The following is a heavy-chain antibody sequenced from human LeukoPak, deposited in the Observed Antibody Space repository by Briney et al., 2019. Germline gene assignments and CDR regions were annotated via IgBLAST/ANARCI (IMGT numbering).Heavy chain of an antibody. J-gene: IGHJ6*03. CDR2: FDPEDGET. Sequence: ASVKVSCKVSGYTLTELSMHWVRQAPGKGLEWMGGFDPEDGETIYAQKFQGRVTMTEDTSTDTAYMELSSLRSEDTAAYYCATGGIEAAIYYYYYMDVWGKGTTVTVSS. CDR1: GYTLTELS. V-gene: IGHV1-24*01. D-gene: IGHD2-2*02. CDR3: ATGGIEAAIYYYYYMDV.